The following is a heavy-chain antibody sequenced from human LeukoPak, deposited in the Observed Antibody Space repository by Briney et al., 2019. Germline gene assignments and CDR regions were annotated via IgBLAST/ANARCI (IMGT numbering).Heavy chain of an antibody. CDR2: ISYDGSNK. J-gene: IGHJ3*02. CDR3: AKSEASSAFDI. Sequence: PGGSLRLSCAASGFTFSSYAMSWVRQAPGKGLEWVAVISYDGSNKYYADSVKGRFTISRDNSKNTLYLQMNSLRAEDTAVYYCAKSEASSAFDIWGQGTMVTVSS. CDR1: GFTFSSYA. V-gene: IGHV3-30*18. D-gene: IGHD1-7*01.